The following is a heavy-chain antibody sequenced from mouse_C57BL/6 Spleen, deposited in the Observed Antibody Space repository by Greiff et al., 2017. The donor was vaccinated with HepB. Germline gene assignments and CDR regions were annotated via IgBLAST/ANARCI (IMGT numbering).Heavy chain of an antibody. J-gene: IGHJ1*03. CDR1: GYTFTSYG. Sequence: VQLQQSGAELARPGASVKLSCKASGYTFTSYGISWVKQRTGQGLEWIGEIYPRSGNTYYNEKFKGKATLTADKSSSTAYMELRSLTSEDSAVYFCARRDGYYGYFDVWGTGTTVTVSS. V-gene: IGHV1-81*01. D-gene: IGHD2-3*01. CDR3: ARRDGYYGYFDV. CDR2: IYPRSGNT.